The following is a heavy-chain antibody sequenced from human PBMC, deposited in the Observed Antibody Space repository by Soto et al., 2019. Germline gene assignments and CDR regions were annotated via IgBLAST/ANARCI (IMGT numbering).Heavy chain of an antibody. D-gene: IGHD2-2*01. Sequence: SETLSLTCTVSGGSISSYYWSWIRQPPGKGLEWIGYIYYSGSTNYNPSLKSQVTISVDTSKNQFSLKLSSVTAADTAVYYCARQRVVPAAIFWFDPWGQGTLVTVSS. CDR2: IYYSGST. V-gene: IGHV4-59*08. CDR1: GGSISSYY. J-gene: IGHJ5*02. CDR3: ARQRVVPAAIFWFDP.